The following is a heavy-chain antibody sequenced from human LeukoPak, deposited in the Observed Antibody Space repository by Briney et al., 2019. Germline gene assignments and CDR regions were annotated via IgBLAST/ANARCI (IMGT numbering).Heavy chain of an antibody. Sequence: SETLSVTCAVYGGSFSGYYWSWIRQPPGKGLEWIGEINHSGSTNYNPSLKSRVTISVDTSKNQFSLKLSSVTAADTAVYYCARASFDYWGQGTLVTVSS. J-gene: IGHJ4*02. V-gene: IGHV4-34*01. CDR1: GGSFSGYY. CDR3: ARASFDY. CDR2: INHSGST.